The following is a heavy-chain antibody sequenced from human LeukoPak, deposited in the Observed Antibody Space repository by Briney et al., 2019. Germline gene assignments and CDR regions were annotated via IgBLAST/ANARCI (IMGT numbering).Heavy chain of an antibody. D-gene: IGHD4-17*01. V-gene: IGHV1-69*13. J-gene: IGHJ4*02. CDR1: GGTFSSYA. CDR2: IIPIFGTA. CDR3: ARPFVRTVTTGVFFDY. Sequence: GASVKVSCKASGGTFSSYAISWVRQAPGQGLEWMGGIIPIFGTANYAQKFQGRVTITADESTSTAYMELSSLRSEDTAVYYCARPFVRTVTTGVFFDYWGQGTLVTVSS.